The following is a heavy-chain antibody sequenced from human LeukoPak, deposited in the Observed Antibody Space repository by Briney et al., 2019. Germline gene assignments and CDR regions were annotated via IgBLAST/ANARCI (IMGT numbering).Heavy chain of an antibody. Sequence: SETLSLTCAVYGGSFSGYYWSWIRQPPGKGLEWIGEINHSGSTNYNPSLKSRVTISVDTSKNQFSLKLSSVTAADTAVYYCARGTGRSSSWWVYWGQETLVTVSS. CDR1: GGSFSGYY. D-gene: IGHD6-13*01. V-gene: IGHV4-34*01. J-gene: IGHJ4*02. CDR2: INHSGST. CDR3: ARGTGRSSSWWVY.